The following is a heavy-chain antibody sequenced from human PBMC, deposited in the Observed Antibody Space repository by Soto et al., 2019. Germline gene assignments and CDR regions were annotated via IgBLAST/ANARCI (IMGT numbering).Heavy chain of an antibody. CDR1: GFTFSSYS. D-gene: IGHD3-3*01. V-gene: IGHV3-48*01. J-gene: IGHJ6*02. CDR3: ARDQGITTFGVYSMYYYGMDV. Sequence: GGSLRLSCAASGFTFSSYSMNWVRQAPGKGLEWVSYISSSSSTIYYADSVKGRFTISRDNAKNSLYLQMNSLRSDDTAVYYCARDQGITTFGVYSMYYYGMDVWGQGTTVTVSS. CDR2: ISSSSSTI.